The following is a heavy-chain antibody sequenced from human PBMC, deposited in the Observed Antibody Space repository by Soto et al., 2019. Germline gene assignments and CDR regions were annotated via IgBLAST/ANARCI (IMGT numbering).Heavy chain of an antibody. CDR2: IYYSGST. CDR3: ARVADCSGGRCYFSVDY. Sequence: PSETLSLTCTVSGGSISSGDYYWSWIRQPPGKGLEWIGYIYYSGSTYYNPSLKSRVTTSVDTSKNQFSLKLSSVTAADTAVYYCARVADCSGGRCYFSVDYWGQGTLVTVS. CDR1: GGSISSGDYY. J-gene: IGHJ4*02. D-gene: IGHD2-15*01. V-gene: IGHV4-30-4*01.